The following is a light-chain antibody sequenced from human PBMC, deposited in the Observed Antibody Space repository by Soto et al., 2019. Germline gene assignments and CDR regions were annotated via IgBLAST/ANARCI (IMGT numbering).Light chain of an antibody. Sequence: QSALTQPPSASGTPGQRVTISCSGSSSNIGSNYVYWYQQLPGTAPKLLIYRNNQRPSGVPDRFSGSKSGTSASLAISGLRSEDEADYYCAAWDGSLKVFGTGTKVTVL. V-gene: IGLV1-47*01. CDR3: AAWDGSLKV. CDR2: RNN. J-gene: IGLJ1*01. CDR1: SSNIGSNY.